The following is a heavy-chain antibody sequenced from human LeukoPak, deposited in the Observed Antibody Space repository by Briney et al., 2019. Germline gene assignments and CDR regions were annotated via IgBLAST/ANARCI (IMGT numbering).Heavy chain of an antibody. CDR3: ARDPPDQPGMLDWFDP. CDR1: GYSISSGYY. V-gene: IGHV4-38-2*02. D-gene: IGHD2-8*01. CDR2: IYHSGST. J-gene: IGHJ5*02. Sequence: NPSETLSLTCAVSGYSISSGYYWGWIRQPPGKGLEWIGSIYHSGSTYYNPSLKSRVTISVDTSKNQFSLKLSSVTAADTAVYYCARDPPDQPGMLDWFDPWGQGTLVTVSS.